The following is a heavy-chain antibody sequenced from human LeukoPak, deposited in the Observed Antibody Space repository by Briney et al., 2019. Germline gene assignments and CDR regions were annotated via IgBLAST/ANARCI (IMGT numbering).Heavy chain of an antibody. J-gene: IGHJ6*03. Sequence: GGSLRLSCEASGFTSGSYWMCWVRQVPGKGLEWLANIGQDGTETNYVDSVKGRFTISRDNAKNSIYLQMNSLKIEGTAVYSCGRVGVKGGARNYMDVWGKGTTVTVSS. V-gene: IGHV3-7*01. CDR1: GFTSGSYW. CDR2: IGQDGTET. D-gene: IGHD3-10*01. CDR3: GRVGVKGGARNYMDV.